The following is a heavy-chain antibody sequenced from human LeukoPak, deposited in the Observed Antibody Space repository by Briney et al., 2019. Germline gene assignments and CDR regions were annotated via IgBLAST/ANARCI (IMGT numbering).Heavy chain of an antibody. Sequence: SETLSLTCTVSGGSISSGGYYWSWIRQHPGKGLEWIGYIYYSGSTYYNPSLKSRVTISVDTSKNQLSLKLSSVTAADTAVYYCASSYYDSSGYYLPGLDMDVWGQGTTVTVSS. V-gene: IGHV4-31*03. CDR3: ASSYYDSSGYYLPGLDMDV. D-gene: IGHD3-22*01. CDR1: GGSISSGGYY. J-gene: IGHJ6*02. CDR2: IYYSGST.